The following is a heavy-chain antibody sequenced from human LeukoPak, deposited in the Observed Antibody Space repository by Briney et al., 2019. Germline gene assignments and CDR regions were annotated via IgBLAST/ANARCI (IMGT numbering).Heavy chain of an antibody. CDR2: INHSGST. V-gene: IGHV4-34*01. CDR1: GGSFSGYY. D-gene: IGHD6-19*01. CDR3: ARGANSSGWYKGFDY. J-gene: IGHJ4*02. Sequence: PSETLSHTCAVYGGSFSGYYWSWIRQPPGKGLDWIGEINHSGSTNYNPSLKSRVTISVDTSKNQFSLKLSSVTAADTAVYYCARGANSSGWYKGFDYWGQGTLVTVSS.